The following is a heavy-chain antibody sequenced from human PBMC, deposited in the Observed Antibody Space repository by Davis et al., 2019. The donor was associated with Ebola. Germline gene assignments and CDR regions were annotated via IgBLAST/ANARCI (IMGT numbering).Heavy chain of an antibody. CDR1: GFTVSSNY. CDR2: IYSGGST. D-gene: IGHD4-17*01. Sequence: GGSLRLSCAASGFTVSSNYMNWVRQAPGKGLEWVSVIYSGGSTYYADSVKGRFTISRDNAKNSLYLQMNSLRAEDTAVYYCARDGGHYGDSDYWGQGTLVTVSS. J-gene: IGHJ4*02. CDR3: ARDGGHYGDSDY. V-gene: IGHV3-53*01.